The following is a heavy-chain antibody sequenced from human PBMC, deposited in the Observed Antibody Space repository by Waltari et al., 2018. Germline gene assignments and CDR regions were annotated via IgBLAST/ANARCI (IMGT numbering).Heavy chain of an antibody. J-gene: IGHJ6*03. CDR1: GFTFSSYS. CDR3: ARDSIVGATPFGYYYYMDV. Sequence: EVQLVESGGGLVKPGGSLRLSCAASGFTFSSYSMNWVRQAPGKGLEWVSSISSSSSYIYYADSVKGRFTISRDNAKNSLYLQMNSLRAEDTAVYYCARDSIVGATPFGYYYYMDVWAKGPRSPSP. CDR2: ISSSSSYI. V-gene: IGHV3-21*01. D-gene: IGHD1-26*01.